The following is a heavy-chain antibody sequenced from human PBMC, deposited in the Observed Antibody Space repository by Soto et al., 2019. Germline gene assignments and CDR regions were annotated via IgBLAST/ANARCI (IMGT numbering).Heavy chain of an antibody. CDR1: GGSFTTHS. CDR3: ARDPRIYCTSSRSHSYFPP. Sequence: QVQLVQSGAEVKKPGSSVKVSCRTSGGSFTTHSISWLRQAPGQGLEWMGGIIPVFGTVNYAQRLQDRVTITADKSTSTAYMDLSSLKSEDSALYYCARDPRIYCTSSRSHSYFPPWGQGPLVTFP. V-gene: IGHV1-69*06. CDR2: IIPVFGTV. J-gene: IGHJ5*02. D-gene: IGHD2-8*01.